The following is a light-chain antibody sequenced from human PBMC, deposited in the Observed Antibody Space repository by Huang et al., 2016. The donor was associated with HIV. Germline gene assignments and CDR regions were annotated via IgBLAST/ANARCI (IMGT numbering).Light chain of an antibody. V-gene: IGKV3-15*01. J-gene: IGKJ1*01. CDR3: QQYDNWPPGRT. Sequence: EIVMTQSPATLSVSPGEGATLSCRASQRVTLRLAWSQQKPGQAPRLLISDASTMSTGIPARFSGSGSETEFTLTISSLQSEDFAVYYCQQYDNWPPGRTFGQGTKVEIK. CDR2: DAS. CDR1: QRVTLR.